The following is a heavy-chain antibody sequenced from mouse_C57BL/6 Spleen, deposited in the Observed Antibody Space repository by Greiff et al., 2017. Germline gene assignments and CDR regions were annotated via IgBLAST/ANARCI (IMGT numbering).Heavy chain of an antibody. CDR2: INPYNGGT. V-gene: IGHV1-19*01. J-gene: IGHJ3*01. D-gene: IGHD2-4*01. Sequence: VQLKESGPVLVKPGASVKMSCKASGYTFTDYYMNWVKQSHGKSLEWIGVINPYNGGTSYNQKFKGKATLTVDKSSSTAYMELNSLTSEDSAVYYCARKPLYYDYDSFAYWGQGTLVTVSA. CDR3: ARKPLYYDYDSFAY. CDR1: GYTFTDYY.